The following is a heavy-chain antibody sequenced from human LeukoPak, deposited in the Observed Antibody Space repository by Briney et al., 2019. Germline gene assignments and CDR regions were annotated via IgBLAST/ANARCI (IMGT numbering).Heavy chain of an antibody. CDR2: IIPILGIA. CDR3: AREPYGEVDTAA. CDR1: GGTFSSYA. Sequence: SVKVSCKASGGTFSSYAISWVRQAPGQGLEWMGRIIPILGIANYAQKFQGRVTITADKSTSTAYIELSSLRSEDTAVYYCAREPYGEVDTAAWGQGTLVTVSS. V-gene: IGHV1-69*04. D-gene: IGHD5-18*01. J-gene: IGHJ4*02.